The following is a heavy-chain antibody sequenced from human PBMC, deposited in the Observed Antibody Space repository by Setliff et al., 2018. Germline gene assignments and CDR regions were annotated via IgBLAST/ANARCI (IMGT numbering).Heavy chain of an antibody. CDR2: MSHTSMI. CDR1: GFTFSSYW. CDR3: ARDLDWAFDY. J-gene: IGHJ4*02. V-gene: IGHV3-48*01. Sequence: GGSLRLSCAASGFTFSSYWMNWVRQAPGKGLEWVSYMSHTSMIYYADSVKGRFTISRDSAKNSLYLQLNSLRAEDTAMYYCARDLDWAFDYWGQGTLVTVSS. D-gene: IGHD3-9*01.